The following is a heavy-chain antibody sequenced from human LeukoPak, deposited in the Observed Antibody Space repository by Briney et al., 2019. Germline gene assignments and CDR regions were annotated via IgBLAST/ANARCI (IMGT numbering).Heavy chain of an antibody. CDR3: ARAGGDYGDYYHYYYYMDV. V-gene: IGHV1-8*01. J-gene: IGHJ6*03. D-gene: IGHD4-17*01. CDR2: MNPNSGDT. Sequence: ASXXVSCKPSGYTLTNHDINWVRQATGQGGEGMGWMNPNSGDTGYAQKFQGRVTITRDTSINTDYMELRSLPSEDTAVYYCARAGGDYGDYYHYYYYMDVWGSGTTVTVSS. CDR1: GYTLTNHD.